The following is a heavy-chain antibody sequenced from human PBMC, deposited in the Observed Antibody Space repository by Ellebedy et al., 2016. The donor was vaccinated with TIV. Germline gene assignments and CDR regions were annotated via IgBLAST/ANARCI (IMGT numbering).Heavy chain of an antibody. D-gene: IGHD2-2*01. V-gene: IGHV3-11*01. J-gene: IGHJ5*02. Sequence: DSVKGRFAISRDNAKNELYLQMNNLRAEETAFYYCALVYCINTSCSKFDPWGHGTRVTVSS. CDR3: ALVYCINTSCSKFDP.